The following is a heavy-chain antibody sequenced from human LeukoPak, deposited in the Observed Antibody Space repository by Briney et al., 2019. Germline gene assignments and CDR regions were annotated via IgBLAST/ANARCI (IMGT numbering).Heavy chain of an antibody. CDR1: GFTFSSTW. J-gene: IGHJ6*04. D-gene: IGHD3-10*02. CDR2: ITSDGSST. Sequence: GGSLRLSCAASGFTFSSTWMNWVRQGPGKGLEWVSRITSDGSSTIYADSVEGRFTISRDNAKNSLYLQMNSLRAEDTAVYYCAELGITMIGGVWGKGTTVTISS. CDR3: AELGITMIGGV. V-gene: IGHV3-74*01.